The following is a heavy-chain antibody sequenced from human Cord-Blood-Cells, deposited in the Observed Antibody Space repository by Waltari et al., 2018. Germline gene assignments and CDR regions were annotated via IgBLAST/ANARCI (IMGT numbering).Heavy chain of an antibody. J-gene: IGHJ4*02. V-gene: IGHV3-7*01. Sequence: EVQLVASGGGLVQPGGSLRLSGAASGFTFRSYGMSWFRQAPGKGLEWVANIKQDGSEKYYVDSVKGRFTISRDNAKNSLYLQMNSLRAEDTAVYYCARGAQKLGLFDYWGQGTLVTVSS. D-gene: IGHD6-13*01. CDR2: IKQDGSEK. CDR3: ARGAQKLGLFDY. CDR1: GFTFRSYG.